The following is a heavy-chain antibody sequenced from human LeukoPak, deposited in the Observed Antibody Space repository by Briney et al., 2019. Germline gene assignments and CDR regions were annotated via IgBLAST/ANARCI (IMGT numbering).Heavy chain of an antibody. Sequence: ASVKVSCKASGYTFTSYDINWVRQATGQGLEWMGWMNPNSGNTGYAQKFLGRVTITRNTSISTAYMELSSLRSEDTAVYYCARGRTAARRGTPYYFDYWGQGTLVTVSS. V-gene: IGHV1-8*03. CDR2: MNPNSGNT. D-gene: IGHD6-6*01. CDR1: GYTFTSYD. CDR3: ARGRTAARRGTPYYFDY. J-gene: IGHJ4*02.